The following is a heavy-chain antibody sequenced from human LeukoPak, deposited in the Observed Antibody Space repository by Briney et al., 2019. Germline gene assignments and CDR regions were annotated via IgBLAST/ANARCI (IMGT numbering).Heavy chain of an antibody. D-gene: IGHD1-26*01. CDR1: GDRVSSNSAA. CDR3: ARARIVGATRCPDY. CDR2: TYYRSKWYY. Sequence: SQTLSLTFAISGDRVSSNSAAWNWIRQSPSRGLEWLGSTYYRSKWYYDYAVSVKSRITINPDTSKNQFSLQLDSVTLEDTAVYYCARARIVGATRCPDYWGQGTLVTVPS. V-gene: IGHV6-1*01. J-gene: IGHJ4*02.